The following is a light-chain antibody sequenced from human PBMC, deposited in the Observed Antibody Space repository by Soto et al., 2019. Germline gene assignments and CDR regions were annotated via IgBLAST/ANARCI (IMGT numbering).Light chain of an antibody. V-gene: IGKV2-28*01. CDR3: MQALQIPPT. CDR2: LGS. CDR1: QSLLHSNGYNY. J-gene: IGKJ1*01. Sequence: IVMTQSPLSLPVTPGEPASISCRSSQSLLHSNGYNYLDWYLQKPGQSPQLLIYLGSNRASGVPDRLSGSGSGTDFTLRISRVEAEDVGVYYCMQALQIPPTFGQGTEVEIK.